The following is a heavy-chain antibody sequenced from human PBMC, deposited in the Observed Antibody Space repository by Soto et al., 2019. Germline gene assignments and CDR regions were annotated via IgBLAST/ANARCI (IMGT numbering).Heavy chain of an antibody. Sequence: SVKVSCKASGGTFSSYAISWLRQAPGQGLEWMGGIIPIFGTANYAQKFQGRVTITADESTSTAYMELSSLRSEDTAVYYCARDFGIAVAGTLSFTFDYWGQGALVTVSS. CDR2: IIPIFGTA. V-gene: IGHV1-69*13. D-gene: IGHD6-19*01. CDR1: GGTFSSYA. CDR3: ARDFGIAVAGTLSFTFDY. J-gene: IGHJ4*02.